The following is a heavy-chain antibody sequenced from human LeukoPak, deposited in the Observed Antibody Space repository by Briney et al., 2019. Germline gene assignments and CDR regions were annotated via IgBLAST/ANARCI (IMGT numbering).Heavy chain of an antibody. D-gene: IGHD5-12*01. V-gene: IGHV3-48*03. Sequence: PGESLRLSCAASGFTFSSYEMNWVRQAPGKGLEWVSYISSSGSSMYYADSVKGRFTISRDNAKNSLYLQMSSLRAEDTAVYYCARGSGGYSGWFDPWGQGTLVTVSS. CDR1: GFTFSSYE. J-gene: IGHJ5*02. CDR2: ISSSGSSM. CDR3: ARGSGGYSGWFDP.